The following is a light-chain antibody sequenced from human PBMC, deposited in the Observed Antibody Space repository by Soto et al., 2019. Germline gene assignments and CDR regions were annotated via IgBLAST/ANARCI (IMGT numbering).Light chain of an antibody. CDR2: EVS. CDR3: SSYTSSSTLVV. J-gene: IGLJ2*01. V-gene: IGLV2-14*01. Sequence: QSALTQPASVSGSPGQSITISCTGTSRDVGGYNYVSWYQQHPGKAPKLMIYEVSNRPSGVSNRFSGSKSGNTASLTISGLQAEDEDDYYCSSYTSSSTLVVFGGGTQLTVL. CDR1: SRDVGGYNY.